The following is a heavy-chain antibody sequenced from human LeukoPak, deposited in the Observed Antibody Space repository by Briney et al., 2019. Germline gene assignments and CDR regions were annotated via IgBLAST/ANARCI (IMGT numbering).Heavy chain of an antibody. D-gene: IGHD2-21*02. Sequence: GGSLRLSCEASGFTFSSYNINWVRQAPGKGLEWVSSISSSSTYIYYADSVKGRFTISRDNAKNSLYRQMNSLRAEDTAVYYCASEVETGYWGQGTLVTVSS. CDR2: ISSSSTYI. CDR1: GFTFSSYN. V-gene: IGHV3-21*01. CDR3: ASEVETGY. J-gene: IGHJ4*02.